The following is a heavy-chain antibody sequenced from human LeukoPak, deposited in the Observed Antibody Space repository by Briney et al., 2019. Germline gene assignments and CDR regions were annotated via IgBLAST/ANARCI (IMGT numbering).Heavy chain of an antibody. V-gene: IGHV4-4*07. Sequence: SETLSLTCTVSGGSISSYYWSWIRQPAGKGLEWIGRIYTSGSTNYNPSLKSRVTMSVDTSKNQFSLKLSSVTAADTAVYYCARDSGFDWLFLGKAPDEYYFDYWGQGTLVTVSS. CDR2: IYTSGST. CDR1: GGSISSYY. J-gene: IGHJ4*02. D-gene: IGHD3-9*01. CDR3: ARDSGFDWLFLGKAPDEYYFDY.